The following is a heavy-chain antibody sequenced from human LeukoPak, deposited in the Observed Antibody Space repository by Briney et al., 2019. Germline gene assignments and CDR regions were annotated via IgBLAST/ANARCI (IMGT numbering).Heavy chain of an antibody. J-gene: IGHJ4*02. CDR2: ISGSGGST. V-gene: IGHV3-23*01. Sequence: GGSLRLSCAASGFTFSSYAMSWVRQAPGKGLEWVSAISGSGGSTYCADSVKGRFTISRDNSKNTLYLQMNSLRAEDTAVYYCAKASGGGYSYGLVDYWGQGTLVTVSS. CDR1: GFTFSSYA. D-gene: IGHD5-18*01. CDR3: AKASGGGYSYGLVDY.